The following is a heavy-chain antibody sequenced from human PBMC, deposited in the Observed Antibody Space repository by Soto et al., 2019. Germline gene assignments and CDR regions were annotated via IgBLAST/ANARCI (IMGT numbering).Heavy chain of an antibody. Sequence: SETLSLTCAVYGGSFSGYYWSWIRQPPGKGLEWIGEINHSGSTNYNPSLKSRVTISVDTSKNQFSLKLSSVTAADTAVYYCARGVVGTIFGVVRAPSDSWGQGTQVT. CDR1: GGSFSGYY. D-gene: IGHD3-3*01. J-gene: IGHJ4*02. CDR2: INHSGST. CDR3: ARGVVGTIFGVVRAPSDS. V-gene: IGHV4-34*01.